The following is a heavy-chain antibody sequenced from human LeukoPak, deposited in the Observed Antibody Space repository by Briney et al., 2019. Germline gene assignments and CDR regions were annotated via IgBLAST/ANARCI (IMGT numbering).Heavy chain of an antibody. CDR1: GYSFTTYG. CDR3: ARWRGFTGSIDEKCFDP. CDR2: INSNNGDT. J-gene: IGHJ5*02. V-gene: IGHV1-18*01. Sequence: ASVKVSCKASGYSFTTYGISWVRHGPGQGLEWMGWINSNNGDTKYAGKVQGRVTRTTDTSTSTAYMELRSLRSDDTAVYYCARWRGFTGSIDEKCFDPWGQGTLVTVSS. D-gene: IGHD3-3*01.